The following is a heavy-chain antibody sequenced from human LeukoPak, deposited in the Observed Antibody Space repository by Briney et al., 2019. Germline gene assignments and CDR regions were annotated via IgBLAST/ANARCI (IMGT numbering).Heavy chain of an antibody. V-gene: IGHV4-59*01. D-gene: IGHD3-22*01. Sequence: PSETLSLTCTVSGGSISSYYWSWIRQPPGKGLEWIGYIYYSGSTNYNPSLKSRVTISVDTSKNQFSLKLSSVTAADTAVYYCARETPDYDSSGYTIDYWGQGTLVTVSS. J-gene: IGHJ4*02. CDR2: IYYSGST. CDR1: GGSISSYY. CDR3: ARETPDYDSSGYTIDY.